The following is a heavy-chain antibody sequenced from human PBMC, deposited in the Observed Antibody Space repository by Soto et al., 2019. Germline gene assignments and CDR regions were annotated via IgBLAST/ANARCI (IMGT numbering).Heavy chain of an antibody. CDR1: GFSLSTSGVG. D-gene: IGHD3-22*01. CDR2: IYWDDDK. J-gene: IGHJ5*02. Sequence: SWPTLVNATQRLTLTCTFSGFSLSTSGVGVGWIRQPPGKALEWLALIYWDDDKRYSPSLKSRLTITKDTSKNQVVLTMTNMDPVDTATYYCAHLPYYYDSSGRTQGWFDPWGQGTLVTVSS. V-gene: IGHV2-5*02. CDR3: AHLPYYYDSSGRTQGWFDP.